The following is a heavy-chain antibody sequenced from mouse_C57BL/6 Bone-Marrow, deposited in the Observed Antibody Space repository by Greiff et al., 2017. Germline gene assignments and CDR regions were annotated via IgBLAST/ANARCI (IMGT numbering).Heavy chain of an antibody. CDR2: IDPSDSYT. CDR1: GYTFTSYW. V-gene: IGHV1-69*01. Sequence: VQLQQSGAELVMPGASVKLSCKASGYTFTSYWMNWVKQRPGQGLEWIGEIDPSDSYTNYNQKFKGKSTLTVDKSSSTAYMQLSSLTSEDSAVYYCARSDYPNAMDYWGQGTSVTVSS. D-gene: IGHD2-4*01. J-gene: IGHJ4*01. CDR3: ARSDYPNAMDY.